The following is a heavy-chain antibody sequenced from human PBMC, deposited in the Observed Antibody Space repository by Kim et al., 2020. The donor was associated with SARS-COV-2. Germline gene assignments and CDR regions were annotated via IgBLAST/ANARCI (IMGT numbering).Heavy chain of an antibody. D-gene: IGHD3-16*01. Sequence: TNYHPSLKSRVTISVDTSKNQFSLKLSSVTAADTAVYYCARDRVWGYFDLWGRGTLVTVSS. J-gene: IGHJ2*01. V-gene: IGHV4-59*01. CDR2: T. CDR3: ARDRVWGYFDL.